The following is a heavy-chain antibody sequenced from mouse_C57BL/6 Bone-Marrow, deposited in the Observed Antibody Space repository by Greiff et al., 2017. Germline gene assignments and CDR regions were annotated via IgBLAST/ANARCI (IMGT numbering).Heavy chain of an antibody. CDR1: GYTFTSYW. D-gene: IGHD1-1*01. CDR3: ARNYGSSYGEYYFDY. CDR2: IDPSDSYT. V-gene: IGHV1-59*01. Sequence: QVQLQQPGAELVRPGTSVKLSCKASGYTFTSYWMHWVKQRPGQGLEWIGVIDPSDSYTNYNQKFKGKATLTVDTSSSTAYMQLSSLTSEDSAVYYCARNYGSSYGEYYFDYWGQGTTLTVSS. J-gene: IGHJ2*01.